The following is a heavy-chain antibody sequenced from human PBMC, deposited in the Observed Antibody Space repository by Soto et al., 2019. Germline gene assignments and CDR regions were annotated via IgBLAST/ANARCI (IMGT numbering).Heavy chain of an antibody. Sequence: SETLSLTCSVSGVSVGDYHWTWVRLTPKKELQWIGFIHYNERTDSSPSLKSRVTISVDTSKNQFSLKLSSVTATDTAVYYCARHLNPKKCGGGCYRKPLDTWGQGTLVTVSS. V-gene: IGHV4-59*08. D-gene: IGHD2-21*02. CDR2: IHYNERT. CDR1: GVSVGDYH. J-gene: IGHJ5*02. CDR3: ARHLNPKKCGGGCYRKPLDT.